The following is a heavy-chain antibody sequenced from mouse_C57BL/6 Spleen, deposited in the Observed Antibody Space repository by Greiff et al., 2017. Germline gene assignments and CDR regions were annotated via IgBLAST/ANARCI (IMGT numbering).Heavy chain of an antibody. CDR3: ARGRPPYAMDY. CDR2: INPNNGGT. V-gene: IGHV1-18*01. J-gene: IGHJ4*01. Sequence: VQLQQSGPELVKPGASVKIPCKASGYTFTDYNMDWVKQSHGKSLEWIGDINPNNGGTIYNQKFKGKATLTVDNSSSTAYMELRSLTSEDTAVYYCARGRPPYAMDYWGQGTSVTVSS. CDR1: GYTFTDYN.